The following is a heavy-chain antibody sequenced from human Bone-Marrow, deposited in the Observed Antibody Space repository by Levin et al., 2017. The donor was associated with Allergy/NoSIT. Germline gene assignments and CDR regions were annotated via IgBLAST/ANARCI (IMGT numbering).Heavy chain of an antibody. CDR3: AKSQRGGGDRSGDSFFDH. Sequence: GGSLRLSCAASGFTFDDYWMNWVRQAPGKGLEWVASIKHDGSEKWYLDSVKGRFTFSRDNAKNSVYLQMDSLRAEDTGVYQCAKSQRGGGDRSGDSFFDHWGQGALVTVSS. CDR1: GFTFDDYW. D-gene: IGHD2-21*02. J-gene: IGHJ4*02. CDR2: IKHDGSEK. V-gene: IGHV3-7*01.